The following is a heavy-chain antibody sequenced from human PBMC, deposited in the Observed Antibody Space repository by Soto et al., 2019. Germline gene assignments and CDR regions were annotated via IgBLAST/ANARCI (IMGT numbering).Heavy chain of an antibody. J-gene: IGHJ6*02. Sequence: QVQLQESGPGLVKPSETLSLTCTVSGGSISSYYWSWIRQPPGKGLEWIGYIYYSGSTNYNPSLKSRVTISVDTSKNQFSLKLSSVTAADTAVYYCARAEYYYDNHGMDVWGQGTTVTVSS. CDR2: IYYSGST. V-gene: IGHV4-59*01. CDR3: ARAEYYYDNHGMDV. CDR1: GGSISSYY. D-gene: IGHD3-22*01.